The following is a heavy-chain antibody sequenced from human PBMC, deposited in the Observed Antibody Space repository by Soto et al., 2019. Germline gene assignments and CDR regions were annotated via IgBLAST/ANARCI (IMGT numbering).Heavy chain of an antibody. J-gene: IGHJ6*02. CDR2: IYSAGNT. D-gene: IGHD1-26*01. V-gene: IGHV3-66*01. CDR3: ARDFVVGGPTINYYYGMDV. Sequence: GGSLRLSCAASGFTVSSHYMSWVRQAPGKGLEWISIIYSAGNTYYADSVKGRFTISRDNSKNTLYLQMNSLGAEDTAVYYCARDFVVGGPTINYYYGMDVWGQGTTVTVSS. CDR1: GFTVSSHY.